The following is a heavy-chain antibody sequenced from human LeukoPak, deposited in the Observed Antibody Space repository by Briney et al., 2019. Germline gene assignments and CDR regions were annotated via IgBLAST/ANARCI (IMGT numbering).Heavy chain of an antibody. CDR2: ISSSSSYI. Sequence: GGSLRLSCAASGFTFSSYSMNWVRQAPGKGLEWVSSISSSSSYIYYADSVRGRFTISRDNAKNSLYLQMNSLRAEDTAVYYCARNQQLVPFDYWGQGTLVTVSS. CDR1: GFTFSSYS. J-gene: IGHJ4*02. CDR3: ARNQQLVPFDY. V-gene: IGHV3-21*01. D-gene: IGHD6-13*01.